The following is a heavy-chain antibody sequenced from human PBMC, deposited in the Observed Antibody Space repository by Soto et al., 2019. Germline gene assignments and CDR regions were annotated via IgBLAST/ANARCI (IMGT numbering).Heavy chain of an antibody. Sequence: ITLKESGPTLVKPTQTLTLTCTFSGFSRNTGAVGVGWGRQPRGKAMEWLSLIYWDDAERYRPSLRSRLHITKNTLKNQLVLTMTNMDPEDTATYYCVRNWKYYGGDYYYGMDAWGQGTPVTVSS. CDR3: VRNWKYYGGDYYYGMDA. CDR2: IYWDDAE. J-gene: IGHJ6*02. D-gene: IGHD3-10*01. CDR1: GFSRNTGAVG. V-gene: IGHV2-5*02.